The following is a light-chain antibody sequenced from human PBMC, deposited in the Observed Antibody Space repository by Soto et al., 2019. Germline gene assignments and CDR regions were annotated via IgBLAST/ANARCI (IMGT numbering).Light chain of an antibody. V-gene: IGKV1-5*03. J-gene: IGKJ1*01. CDR3: QQYNSYSPWT. CDR2: KAS. CDR1: QSISSW. Sequence: DIQMTQSPSTLSASVGDRVTITCRASQSISSWLAWYQQKPGKAPKLLIYKASTLKSGVPSRFSGSGSGTEFPLTISSLQQDAFATYYCQQYNSYSPWTFGQGTKVEIK.